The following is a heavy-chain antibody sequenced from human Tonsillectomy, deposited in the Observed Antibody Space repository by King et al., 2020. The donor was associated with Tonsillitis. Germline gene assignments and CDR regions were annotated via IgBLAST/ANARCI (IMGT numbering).Heavy chain of an antibody. CDR3: ARDLSAAHNVFDI. CDR2: IWYDGSNK. Sequence: HVQLVESGGGVVQPGRSLRLSCAASGFTFSSFGMHWVRQAPGKGLEWVALIWYDGSNKYYVDSVKGRFTISRDNSRSTLYLQMDNLSAEDTAVYFCARDLSAAHNVFDIWGQGTMVSVSS. J-gene: IGHJ3*02. V-gene: IGHV3-33*01. D-gene: IGHD6-25*01. CDR1: GFTFSSFG.